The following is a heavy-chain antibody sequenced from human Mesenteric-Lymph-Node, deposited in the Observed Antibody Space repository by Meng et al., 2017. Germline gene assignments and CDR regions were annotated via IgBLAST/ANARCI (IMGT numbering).Heavy chain of an antibody. J-gene: IGHJ5*02. Sequence: SETLSLTCTVSGGSISSSSYYWGWIRQPPGKGLEWIGSIYYSGSTYYNPSLKSRVTISVDTSKNQFSLKLSSVTAADTAVYYCARSPMGGCSSTSCMSGWFDPWGQGTLVTVSS. CDR2: IYYSGST. CDR1: GGSISSSSYY. CDR3: ARSPMGGCSSTSCMSGWFDP. D-gene: IGHD2-2*01. V-gene: IGHV4-39*07.